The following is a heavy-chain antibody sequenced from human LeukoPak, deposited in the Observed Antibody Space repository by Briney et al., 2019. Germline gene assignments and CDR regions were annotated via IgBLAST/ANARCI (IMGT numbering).Heavy chain of an antibody. Sequence: PGGSLRLSCAASGFTFSSYAMHWVRQAPGKGLEWVAFIRYDGRNKYYADSVKGRFTISRDNSKNTLYLQMNSLRAEDTSVYYCAKDLGDSGPTLDSDYWGQGTLVTVSS. J-gene: IGHJ4*02. CDR3: AKDLGDSGPTLDSDY. V-gene: IGHV3-30*02. D-gene: IGHD1-26*01. CDR2: IRYDGRNK. CDR1: GFTFSSYA.